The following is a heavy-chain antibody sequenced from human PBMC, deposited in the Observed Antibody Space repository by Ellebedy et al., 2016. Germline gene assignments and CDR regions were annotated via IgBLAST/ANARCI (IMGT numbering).Heavy chain of an antibody. CDR2: IYSGGST. CDR3: ARDPDSSSWYGSGMDV. D-gene: IGHD6-13*01. Sequence: GESLKISCAASGFTVSSNYMSWVRQAPGKGLEWVSVIYSGGSTYYADSVKGRFTISRDNAKNSLYLQMNSLRAEDTAVYYCARDPDSSSWYGSGMDVWGQGTTVTVSS. J-gene: IGHJ6*02. V-gene: IGHV3-53*01. CDR1: GFTVSSNY.